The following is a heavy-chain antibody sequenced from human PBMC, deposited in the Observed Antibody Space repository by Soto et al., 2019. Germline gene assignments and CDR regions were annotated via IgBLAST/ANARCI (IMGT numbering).Heavy chain of an antibody. J-gene: IGHJ4*02. CDR3: ARERGYSYGPDY. D-gene: IGHD5-18*01. V-gene: IGHV4-61*08. CDR2: IHKSGRT. CDR1: GGSISSGGYS. Sequence: SEPLCLSCTVSGGSISSGGYSCSRIRQPPGEGLEWIGEIHKSGRTNYNPSLKSRVTITVDTSKNQFSLKLSSVTAADPAVYYCARERGYSYGPDYWGQGTLVTVSS.